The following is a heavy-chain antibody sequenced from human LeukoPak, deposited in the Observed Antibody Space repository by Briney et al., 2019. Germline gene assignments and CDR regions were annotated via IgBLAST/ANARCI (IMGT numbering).Heavy chain of an antibody. J-gene: IGHJ5*02. V-gene: IGHV3-33*06. CDR1: GFTFSSSG. Sequence: GRSLRLSCAASGFTFSSSGMHWVRQAPGKGLEWVAVIWYDGSNKYYADSVKGRITISRDNSKNTLYLQMNSLRAEDTAVYYCAKERRGPFDPWGQGTLVTVSS. CDR2: IWYDGSNK. CDR3: AKERRGPFDP.